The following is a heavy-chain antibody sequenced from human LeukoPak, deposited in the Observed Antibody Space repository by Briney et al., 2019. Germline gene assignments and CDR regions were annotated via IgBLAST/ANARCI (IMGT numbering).Heavy chain of an antibody. Sequence: GGSLRLSCAASGFTLSNYAMHWVRQAPGMGLEYVSTLGTNGFTTYCGNSVKGRFTISRDNSKNTLYLQVASLRAEDMAVYYCAREGVSRSFDYWGQGTLVTVSS. CDR1: GFTLSNYA. V-gene: IGHV3-64*01. D-gene: IGHD3-10*01. CDR3: AREGVSRSFDY. J-gene: IGHJ4*02. CDR2: LGTNGFTT.